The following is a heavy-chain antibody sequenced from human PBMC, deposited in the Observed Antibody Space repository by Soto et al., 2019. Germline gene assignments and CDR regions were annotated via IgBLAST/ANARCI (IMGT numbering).Heavy chain of an antibody. V-gene: IGHV4-39*01. J-gene: IGHJ4*02. Sequence: QLHLQESGPGLVKPSETLSLTCTVSGGSISSNMYYWGWIRQPPGKGLEWIASLYYSGNTYYNPSTKSRVTITLDTSRNQFSLKLSSVTAADTAVYYCASDEVEYCGRTSCYELDFWGQGTLVTVSS. CDR2: LYYSGNT. D-gene: IGHD2-2*01. CDR3: ASDEVEYCGRTSCYELDF. CDR1: GGSISSNMYY.